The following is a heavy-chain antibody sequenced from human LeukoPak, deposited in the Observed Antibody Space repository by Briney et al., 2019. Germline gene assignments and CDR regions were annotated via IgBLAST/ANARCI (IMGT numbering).Heavy chain of an antibody. V-gene: IGHV3-7*03. CDR2: IKQDGSEK. CDR1: GFTFSSYW. J-gene: IGHJ6*03. D-gene: IGHD1-1*01. CDR3: ARGTRVQLERRRPGYYYMDV. Sequence: PGGSLRLSCAASGFTFSSYWMSWVRQAPGKGLEWVANIKQDGSEKYYVDSVKGRFTISRDNAKNSLYLQMNSLRSEDTAVYYCARGTRVQLERRRPGYYYMDVWGKGTTVTISS.